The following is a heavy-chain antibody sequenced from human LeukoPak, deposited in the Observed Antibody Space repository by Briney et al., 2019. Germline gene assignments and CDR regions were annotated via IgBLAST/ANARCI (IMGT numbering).Heavy chain of an antibody. CDR1: GFTFSSYA. J-gene: IGHJ4*02. Sequence: GGSLRLSCAASGFTFSSYAMHWVRQAPGKGLEWVTVISYDGSNKYYADSVKGRFTISRDNSKNTLYLQMNSLRAEDTAVYYCARPAAADLYYFDYWGQGTLVTVSS. D-gene: IGHD6-13*01. V-gene: IGHV3-30-3*01. CDR3: ARPAAADLYYFDY. CDR2: ISYDGSNK.